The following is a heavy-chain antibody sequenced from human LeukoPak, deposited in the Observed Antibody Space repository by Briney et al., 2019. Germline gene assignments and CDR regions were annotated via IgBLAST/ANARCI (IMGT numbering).Heavy chain of an antibody. D-gene: IGHD3-22*01. CDR3: ARSTLSGDSSGYYDAFDI. J-gene: IGHJ3*02. Sequence: ASVKVSCKASGYTFTGYYMHWVRQAPGQGLEWMGRINPNSGGTNYAQKFQGRLTMTRDTSISTAYMELSRLRSDDTAVYYCARSTLSGDSSGYYDAFDIWGQGTMVTVSS. V-gene: IGHV1-2*06. CDR1: GYTFTGYY. CDR2: INPNSGGT.